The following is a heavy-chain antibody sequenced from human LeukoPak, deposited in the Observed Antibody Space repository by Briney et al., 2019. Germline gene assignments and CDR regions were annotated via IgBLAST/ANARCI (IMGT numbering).Heavy chain of an antibody. J-gene: IGHJ4*02. CDR2: IIPIFGTA. CDR3: ARRTNEYSSSSAIRH. CDR1: GGTFSSYA. V-gene: IGHV1-69*01. Sequence: SVKVSCNASGGTFSSYAISWVRQAPGQGLEWMGGIIPIFGTANYAQKFQGRVTITAEESTSTAYMELSSLRSEDTAVYYCARRTNEYSSSSAIRHWGQGTLVSVSS. D-gene: IGHD6-6*01.